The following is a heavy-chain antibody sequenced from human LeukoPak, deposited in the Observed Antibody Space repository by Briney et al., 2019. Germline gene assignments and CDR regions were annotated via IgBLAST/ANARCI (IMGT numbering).Heavy chain of an antibody. CDR1: GYTFTGYY. Sequence: ASVKVSSTASGYTFTGYYMHWVRQAPGQGLEWMGWINPNSGGTNYAQKFQGRVTMTRDTSISTAYMELSRLRSDDTAVYYCAREFGERYCDFWSGPDYWGQGTLVTVSS. V-gene: IGHV1-2*02. CDR2: INPNSGGT. J-gene: IGHJ4*02. CDR3: AREFGERYCDFWSGPDY. D-gene: IGHD3-3*01.